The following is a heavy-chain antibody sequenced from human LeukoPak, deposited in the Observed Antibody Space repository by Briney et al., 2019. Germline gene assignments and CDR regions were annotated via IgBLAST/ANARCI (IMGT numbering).Heavy chain of an antibody. Sequence: GGSLRLSCAASGFTFSDYYMTWIRQTSGKGLEWVTYIDTSATITRYADSLKGRVTVSRDNAKNSLYLQLNGLRAEGTAIYYCARLGGAGWSKDYWGQGTLVTVSS. V-gene: IGHV3-11*01. CDR3: ARLGGAGWSKDY. CDR2: IDTSATIT. D-gene: IGHD6-19*01. J-gene: IGHJ4*02. CDR1: GFTFSDYY.